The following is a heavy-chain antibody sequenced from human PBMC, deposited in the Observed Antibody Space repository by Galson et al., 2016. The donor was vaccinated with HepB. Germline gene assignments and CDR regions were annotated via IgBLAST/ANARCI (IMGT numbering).Heavy chain of an antibody. Sequence: SVKVSCKASGDTFSTFGISWVRQAPGQGLEWVGGIIPIFDTVNYAEKFRCRATITADKSTSTTYMKLGSLRSDDTAVYYCARDSLAPSIAAAGLYYYYYGMDVWGQGTTVTVSS. CDR1: GDTFSTFG. D-gene: IGHD6-13*01. V-gene: IGHV1-69*06. J-gene: IGHJ6*02. CDR3: ARDSLAPSIAAAGLYYYYYGMDV. CDR2: IIPIFDTV.